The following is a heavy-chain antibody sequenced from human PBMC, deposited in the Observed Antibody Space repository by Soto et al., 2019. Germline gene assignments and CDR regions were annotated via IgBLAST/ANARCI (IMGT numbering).Heavy chain of an antibody. V-gene: IGHV1-69*18. D-gene: IGHD3-16*01. CDR2: IIPVFRTS. J-gene: IGHJ4*02. Sequence: QVQLVQSGAELKKPGSSVKVSCSASGVTFSSYAFTWVRQAPGQGLEWMGNIIPVFRTSNYAQGFQGRLTISADESTNKIYMELRRLRSEETAVYFCAKDGSWDGGGGESWGQGTLVIVSS. CDR3: AKDGSWDGGGGES. CDR1: GVTFSSYA.